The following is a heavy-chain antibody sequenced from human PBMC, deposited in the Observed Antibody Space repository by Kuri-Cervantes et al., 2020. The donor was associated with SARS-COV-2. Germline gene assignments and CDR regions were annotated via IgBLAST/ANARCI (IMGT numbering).Heavy chain of an antibody. CDR2: LWYDGSNK. CDR1: GFTFSSHG. D-gene: IGHD5-18*01. V-gene: IGHV3-33*08. J-gene: IGHJ4*02. CDR3: ARGYSLIDY. Sequence: LTCAASGFTFSSHGMHWVRQAPGKGLEWVAVLWYDGSNKYYADSVKGRFTISRDNSKNTLYLQMNSLRAEDTAVYYGARGYSLIDYWGQGTLVTVSS.